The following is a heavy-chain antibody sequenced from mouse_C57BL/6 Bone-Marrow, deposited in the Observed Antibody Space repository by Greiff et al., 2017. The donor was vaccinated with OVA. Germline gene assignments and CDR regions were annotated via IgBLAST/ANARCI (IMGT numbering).Heavy chain of an antibody. V-gene: IGHV3-8*01. Sequence: EVQLQESGPGLAKPSQTLSLTCSVTGYSITSDYWNWIRKCPGNKLEYMGYISYSGSTYYNPSLKSRISITRDTSKNQYYLQLNSVTTEDTATYYCARSYYYGSSYVLDYWGQGTTLTVSS. CDR3: ARSYYYGSSYVLDY. CDR1: GYSITSDY. D-gene: IGHD1-1*01. J-gene: IGHJ2*01. CDR2: ISYSGST.